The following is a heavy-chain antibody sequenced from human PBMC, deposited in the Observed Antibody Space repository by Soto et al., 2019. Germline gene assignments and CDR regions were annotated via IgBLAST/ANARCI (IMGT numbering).Heavy chain of an antibody. V-gene: IGHV3-33*01. Sequence: QVQLVESGGGVVRPGRSLRLSCAASGFTFSSYGMHWVRQAPGKGLEWVAVIWYDGSNKYYADSVKGRFTISRDNSKNTLYLQMNSLRAEDTAVYYCAREETVTMRLCDYWGQGTLVTVSS. CDR1: GFTFSSYG. D-gene: IGHD4-17*01. CDR3: AREETVTMRLCDY. J-gene: IGHJ4*02. CDR2: IWYDGSNK.